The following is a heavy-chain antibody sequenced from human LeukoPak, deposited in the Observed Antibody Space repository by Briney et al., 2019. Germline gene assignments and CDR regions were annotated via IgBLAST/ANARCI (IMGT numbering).Heavy chain of an antibody. Sequence: GWSLRLSCAASGFTFNNYAMGWVRQPPGKGLEWVSGVSGNGGNTYYADSVKGRFTISRDYSKSTLYLQMNSLRAEDTAVYYCATLGYCSGGSCPDAFDIWGQGTMVTVS. D-gene: IGHD2-15*01. CDR3: ATLGYCSGGSCPDAFDI. CDR1: GFTFNNYA. J-gene: IGHJ3*02. V-gene: IGHV3-23*01. CDR2: VSGNGGNT.